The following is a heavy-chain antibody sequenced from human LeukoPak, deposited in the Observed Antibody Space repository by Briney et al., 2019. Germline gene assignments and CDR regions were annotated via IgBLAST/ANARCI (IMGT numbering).Heavy chain of an antibody. CDR1: GYTFTHYY. CDR3: ARTPYTSGLLFYFDN. CDR2: INPGDGST. D-gene: IGHD5-18*01. V-gene: IGHV1-46*01. Sequence: ASVKVSCKTFGYTFTHYYIHWVRQAPGRGLEWMRRINPGDGSTVYAQKFLGRVTMARDTSTTTVYMELSSLGSDNTAIYFCARTPYTSGLLFYFDNWGQGTLVTVSS. J-gene: IGHJ4*02.